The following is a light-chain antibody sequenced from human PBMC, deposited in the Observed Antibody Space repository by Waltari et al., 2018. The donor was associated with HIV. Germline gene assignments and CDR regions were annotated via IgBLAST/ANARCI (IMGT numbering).Light chain of an antibody. CDR1: SSDVGGYNY. J-gene: IGLJ2*01. Sequence: QSALTQPASVSGSPGQSITISCTGTSSDVGGYNYVSWSQQHPGKAPKLMIYEVSNRPSGVSNRFSGSKSGNTASLTISGLQAEDEADYYCSSYTSSSTLEFGGGTKLTVL. V-gene: IGLV2-14*01. CDR3: SSYTSSSTLE. CDR2: EVS.